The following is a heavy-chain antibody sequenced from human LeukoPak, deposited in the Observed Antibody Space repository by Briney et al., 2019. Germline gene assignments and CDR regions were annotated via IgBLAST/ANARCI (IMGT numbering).Heavy chain of an antibody. CDR3: AGSIWVGAFDI. J-gene: IGHJ3*02. V-gene: IGHV1-69*05. D-gene: IGHD2-15*01. CDR2: IIPIFGTA. Sequence: ASVKVSCKASGGTFSRDAISWVRQAPGQGLEWMGGIIPIFGTANYAQKFQGRVTITTDESTSTAYMELSSLRSEDTAVYYCAGSIWVGAFDIWGQGTMVTVSS. CDR1: GGTFSRDA.